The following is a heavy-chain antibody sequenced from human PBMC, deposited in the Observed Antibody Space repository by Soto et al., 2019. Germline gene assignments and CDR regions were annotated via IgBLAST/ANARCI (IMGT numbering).Heavy chain of an antibody. CDR2: IVPMLDLS. CDR1: GDTFSSFT. CDR3: ARGKEWLRMNH. Sequence: QVQLVQSGAEVKKTGSSVKVSCRASGDTFSSFTFSWVRQAPGQGLEWMGRIVPMLDLSNNAQKFQGRVTITADKATSTGYMQLTNLTSDDTAVYYCARGKEWLRMNHWGQGTLVAVSS. D-gene: IGHD5-12*01. J-gene: IGHJ4*01. V-gene: IGHV1-69*02.